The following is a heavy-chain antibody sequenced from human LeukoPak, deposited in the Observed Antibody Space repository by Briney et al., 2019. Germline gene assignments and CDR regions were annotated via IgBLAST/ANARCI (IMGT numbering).Heavy chain of an antibody. CDR1: GFTFSSYD. D-gene: IGHD1-26*01. V-gene: IGHV3-48*03. CDR2: ISSSGSTI. CDR3: ARALYSGSYYCGAFDY. Sequence: GGSLRLSCAASGFTFSSYDMSWVRQAPGKGLEWVSYISSSGSTIYYADSVKGRFTISRDNAKNSLYLQMNSLRAEDTAVYYCARALYSGSYYCGAFDYWGQGTLVTVSS. J-gene: IGHJ4*02.